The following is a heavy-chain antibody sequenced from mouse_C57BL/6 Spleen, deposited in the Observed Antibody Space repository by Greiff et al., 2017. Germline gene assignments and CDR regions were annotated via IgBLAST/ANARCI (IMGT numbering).Heavy chain of an antibody. D-gene: IGHD2-5*01. V-gene: IGHV1-72*01. CDR1: GYTFTSYW. CDR2: IDPISGGT. CDR3: ARSFYYSNFLDY. J-gene: IGHJ2*01. Sequence: QVQLQQPGAELVKPGASVKLSCKASGYTFTSYWMHWVKQRPGRGLEWIGRIDPISGGTKYNEKFKSKATLTVDKPSSTAYMQLSSLTSEDSAVYYCARSFYYSNFLDYWGQGTTLTVSS.